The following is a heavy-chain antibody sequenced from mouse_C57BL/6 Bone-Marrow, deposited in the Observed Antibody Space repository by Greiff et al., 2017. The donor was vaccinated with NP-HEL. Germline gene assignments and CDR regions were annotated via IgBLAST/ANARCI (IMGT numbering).Heavy chain of an antibody. CDR2: ISGGGGNT. D-gene: IGHD1-1*01. CDR1: GFTFSSYT. J-gene: IGHJ4*01. V-gene: IGHV5-9*01. CDR3: ARHDITTVVPYAMDY. Sequence: EVKLMESGGGLVKPGGSLKLSCAASGFTFSSYTMSWVRQTPEKRLEWVATISGGGGNTYYPDSVKGRFTISRDNAKNTLYLQMSSLRSEDTALYYCARHDITTVVPYAMDYWGQGTSVTVSS.